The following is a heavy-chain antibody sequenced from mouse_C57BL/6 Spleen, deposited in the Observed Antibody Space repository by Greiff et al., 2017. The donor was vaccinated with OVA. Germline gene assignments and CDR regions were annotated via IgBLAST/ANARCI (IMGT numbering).Heavy chain of an antibody. CDR2: IYPGNGDT. CDR3: ARGYSNYVWYFDV. CDR1: GYTFTSYY. Sequence: QVQLQQSGAELVRPGASVKMSCKASGYTFTSYYMHWVKQTPGQGLEWIGAIYPGNGDTYYNQKFKGKATLTVDKSSSTAYMQLSSLTSEDSAVYFCARGYSNYVWYFDVWGTGTTVTVSS. J-gene: IGHJ1*03. D-gene: IGHD2-5*01. V-gene: IGHV1-12*01.